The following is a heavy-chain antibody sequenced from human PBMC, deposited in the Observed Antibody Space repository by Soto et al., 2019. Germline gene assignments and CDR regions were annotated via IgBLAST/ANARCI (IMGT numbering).Heavy chain of an antibody. D-gene: IGHD6-19*01. CDR3: ARDVNEYSSGWGDY. CDR2: IKSDGSVT. CDR1: GFTFRTYW. J-gene: IGHJ4*02. Sequence: EVQLVESGGGLVQPGGSLRRSCAASGFTFRTYWMHWVRQAPGKGLVWVSRIKSDGSVTSYADSVKGRFTISRDNAKNTLSLQMNSLRAEDTAVYYCARDVNEYSSGWGDYWGQGTLVTVSS. V-gene: IGHV3-74*01.